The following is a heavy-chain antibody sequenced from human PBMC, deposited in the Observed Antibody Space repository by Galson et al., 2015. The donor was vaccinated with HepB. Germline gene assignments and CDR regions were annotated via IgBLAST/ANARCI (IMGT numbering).Heavy chain of an antibody. Sequence: SVKVSCKASGYTFTSYGISWVRQAPGQGLEWMGWISAYNGNTNYAQKLQGRVTMTTDTSTSTAYMELRSLRSDDTAVYYCARGSITIFGVVGFDPWGQGTLVTVSS. CDR1: GYTFTSYG. CDR3: ARGSITIFGVVGFDP. V-gene: IGHV1-18*01. CDR2: ISAYNGNT. J-gene: IGHJ5*02. D-gene: IGHD3-3*01.